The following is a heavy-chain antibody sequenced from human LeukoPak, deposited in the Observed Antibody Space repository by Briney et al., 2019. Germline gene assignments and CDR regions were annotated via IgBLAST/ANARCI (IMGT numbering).Heavy chain of an antibody. J-gene: IGHJ4*02. CDR1: GYTFTGYY. D-gene: IGHD3-22*01. V-gene: IGHV1-46*01. CDR3: ARDLLKVRYYDSSGYYHPLGIDY. CDR2: INPSGGST. Sequence: GASVKVSCKASGYTFTGYYMHWVRQAPGQGLEWMGIINPSGGSTSYAQKFQGRVTMTRDMSTSTVYMELSSLRSEDTAVYYCARDLLKVRYYDSSGYYHPLGIDYWGQGTLVTVSS.